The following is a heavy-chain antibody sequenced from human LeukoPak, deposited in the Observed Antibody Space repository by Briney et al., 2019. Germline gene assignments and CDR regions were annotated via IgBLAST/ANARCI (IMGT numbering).Heavy chain of an antibody. CDR3: ARRATRVWFGRDYYYMDV. D-gene: IGHD3-10*01. J-gene: IGHJ6*03. CDR1: GGSISSYY. CDR2: IYYSGST. V-gene: IGHV4-59*12. Sequence: SETLSLTCTVSGGSISSYYWSWIRQPPGKGLEWIGYIYYSGSTNYNPSLKSRVTISVDTSKNQFSLKLSSVTAADTAVYYCARRATRVWFGRDYYYMDVWGKGTTVTISS.